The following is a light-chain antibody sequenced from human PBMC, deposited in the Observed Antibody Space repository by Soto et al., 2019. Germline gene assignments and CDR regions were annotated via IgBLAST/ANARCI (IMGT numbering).Light chain of an antibody. J-gene: IGLJ1*01. CDR1: SRDVGGYNY. CDR2: EVS. V-gene: IGLV2-14*01. CDR3: SSYTSSSTLEV. Sequence: QSALTQPASVSGSPGQSITISCTGTSRDVGGYNYVSWYQQHPGKAPKLMIYEVSNRPSGVSNRFSGSKSGNTASLTISGLRDEDEADYYCSSYTSSSTLEVFGTGTKLTVL.